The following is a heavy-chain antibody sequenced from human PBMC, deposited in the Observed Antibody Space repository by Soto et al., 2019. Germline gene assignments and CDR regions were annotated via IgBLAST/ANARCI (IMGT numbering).Heavy chain of an antibody. CDR2: IIPIFGTA. CDR1: GGTFSSYA. J-gene: IGHJ4*02. CDR3: ARGYGGAQTAGTFDY. V-gene: IGHV1-69*12. D-gene: IGHD2-21*01. Sequence: QVQLVQSGAEVKKPGSSVKVSCKASGGTFSSYAISWVRQAPGQGLEWMGGIIPIFGTANYAQKFQGRVTLTADESTSTAYRGLSSLRSEDTAVYYSARGYGGAQTAGTFDYWGQGNLVTVSS.